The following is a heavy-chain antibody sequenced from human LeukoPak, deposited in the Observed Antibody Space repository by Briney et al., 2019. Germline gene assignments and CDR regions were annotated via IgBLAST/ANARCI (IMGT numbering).Heavy chain of an antibody. Sequence: GGSLRLSCAASGFTFSSYAMSWVRQAPGKGLEWVSAISGSGGSTYYADSVKGRFTISRDNAKNSLYLQMNSLRAEDTAVYYCARVGKEQWLFIYFGYWGQGTLVTVSS. CDR2: ISGSGGST. CDR1: GFTFSSYA. CDR3: ARVGKEQWLFIYFGY. D-gene: IGHD6-19*01. V-gene: IGHV3-23*01. J-gene: IGHJ4*02.